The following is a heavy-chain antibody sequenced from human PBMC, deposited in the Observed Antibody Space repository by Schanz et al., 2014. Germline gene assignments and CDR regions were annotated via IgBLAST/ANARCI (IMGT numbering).Heavy chain of an antibody. D-gene: IGHD3-3*01. CDR2: INPSGGST. CDR3: VTEKRMESGTWAKAFDI. Sequence: QVQLVQSGAEVKKPGVSVKVSCKASGYTFTSYGITWVRQAPGQGLEWMGIINPSGGSTSYAQKFQGRVTMTRDTSTSTVYMELSSLRSEDTAVYYCVTEKRMESGTWAKAFDIWGQGTWVTDSS. CDR1: GYTFTSYG. J-gene: IGHJ3*02. V-gene: IGHV1-46*01.